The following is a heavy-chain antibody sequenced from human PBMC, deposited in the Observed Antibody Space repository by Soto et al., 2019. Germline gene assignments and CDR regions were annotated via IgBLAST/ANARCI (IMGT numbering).Heavy chain of an antibody. CDR3: AGVAEPDYGMDV. D-gene: IGHD2-15*01. CDR2: ISYDGRNK. V-gene: IGHV3-33*05. Sequence: HWVRQAPGKGLDWVAVISYDGRNKYYADSVKGRFTISRDNAKNSLYLQMNSLRAEDTAVYYCAGVAEPDYGMDVWGQGTTVTVSS. J-gene: IGHJ6*02.